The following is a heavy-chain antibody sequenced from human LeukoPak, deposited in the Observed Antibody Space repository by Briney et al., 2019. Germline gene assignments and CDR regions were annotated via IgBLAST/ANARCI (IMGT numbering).Heavy chain of an antibody. V-gene: IGHV1-8*01. J-gene: IGHJ4*02. CDR3: ARGHRESPSSDY. D-gene: IGHD6-13*01. CDR2: MKPSGGNT. CDR1: GYTFTSYD. Sequence: GASVKLSCKASGYTFTSYDMNWVRQATGQGLEWMGWMKPSGGNTDYAQKLQGRVTMTRNTSISTAYMELSSLRSEDTAVYYCARGHRESPSSDYWGQGTIVTVFS.